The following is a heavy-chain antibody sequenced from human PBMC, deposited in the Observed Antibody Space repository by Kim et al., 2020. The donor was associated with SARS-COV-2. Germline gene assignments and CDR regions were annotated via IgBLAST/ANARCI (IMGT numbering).Heavy chain of an antibody. CDR1: GGSISSSSYY. J-gene: IGHJ4*02. CDR2: IYYSGST. CDR3: ARLSGRFGESNFDY. Sequence: SETLSLTCTVSGGSISSSSYYWGWIRQPPGKGLEWIGSIYYSGSTYYNPSLKSRVTISVDTSKNQFSLKLSSVTAADTAVYYCARLSGRFGESNFDYWGQGTLVTVSS. D-gene: IGHD3-10*01. V-gene: IGHV4-39*01.